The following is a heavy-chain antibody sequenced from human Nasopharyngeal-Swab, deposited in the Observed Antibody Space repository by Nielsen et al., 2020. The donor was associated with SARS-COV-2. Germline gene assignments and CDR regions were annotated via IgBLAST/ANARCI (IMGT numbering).Heavy chain of an antibody. CDR1: GFTFSSYA. CDR3: AKAPAAYYDILIGYYYYGMDV. Sequence: GESLKISLAASGFTFSSYAMSWVRQAPGKGLEWVLAISGSGGSTYYADSVKGRFTIFRDNSKNTLYLQMNSLRAEDTAVYFCAKAPAAYYDILIGYYYYGMDVWGQGTTVTVSS. CDR2: ISGSGGST. J-gene: IGHJ6*02. V-gene: IGHV3-23*01. D-gene: IGHD3-9*01.